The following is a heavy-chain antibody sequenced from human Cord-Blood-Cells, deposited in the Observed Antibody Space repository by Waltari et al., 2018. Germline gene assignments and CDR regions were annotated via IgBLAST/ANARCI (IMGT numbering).Heavy chain of an antibody. V-gene: IGHV3-23*01. J-gene: IGHJ3*02. D-gene: IGHD6-6*01. CDR2: ISGSGGST. CDR3: AKSSPSSDAFDI. Sequence: EVQLLESGGGLVQPVGSLRLSCAASGFTFSSYAMSWVRQAPGKGLEWVSAISGSGGSTYYADSGKGRFTISRDNSKNTRYLQMNSLRAEDTAVYYCAKSSPSSDAFDIWGQGTMVTVSS. CDR1: GFTFSSYA.